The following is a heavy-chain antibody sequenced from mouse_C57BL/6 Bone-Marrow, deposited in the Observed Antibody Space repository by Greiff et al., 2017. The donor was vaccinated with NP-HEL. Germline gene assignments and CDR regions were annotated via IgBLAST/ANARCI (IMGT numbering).Heavy chain of an antibody. Sequence: VQLQQPGAELVKPGASVKLSCKASGYTFTSYWMQWVKQRPGQGLEWIGEIDPSDSYTNYNQKFKGKATLTVDTSSSTAYMQLSSLTSEDSAVYYCARLGHAVVANGYAMDYWGQGTSVTVSS. CDR3: ARLGHAVVANGYAMDY. D-gene: IGHD1-1*01. J-gene: IGHJ4*01. CDR2: IDPSDSYT. CDR1: GYTFTSYW. V-gene: IGHV1-50*01.